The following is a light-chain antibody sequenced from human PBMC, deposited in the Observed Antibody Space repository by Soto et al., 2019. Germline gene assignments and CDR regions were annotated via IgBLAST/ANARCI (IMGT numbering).Light chain of an antibody. CDR1: QSVTSSY. Sequence: EIVLTQSPGTLSLSPGERVTLSCRASQSVTSSYIAWYQQKSGQAPRLLIYGASNRATGIPARFSGSGSGTDFTLTISSLEPEDFAVYYCQQYGSSPSITFGQGTRLEIK. V-gene: IGKV3-20*01. CDR2: GAS. CDR3: QQYGSSPSIT. J-gene: IGKJ5*01.